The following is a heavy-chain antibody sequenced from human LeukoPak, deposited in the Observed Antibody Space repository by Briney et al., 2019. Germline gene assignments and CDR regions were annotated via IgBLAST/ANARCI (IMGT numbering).Heavy chain of an antibody. J-gene: IGHJ4*02. V-gene: IGHV4-59*12. CDR2: IYYSGST. CDR1: GGSISSYY. Sequence: SETLSLTCTVSGGSISSYYWSWIRQPPGKGLEWIGYIYYSGSTNYNPSLKSRVTISVDKHKNQFSLKLSSVTAADTAVYYCARSIAAAGTVFDYWGQGTLVTVSS. CDR3: ARSIAAAGTVFDY. D-gene: IGHD6-13*01.